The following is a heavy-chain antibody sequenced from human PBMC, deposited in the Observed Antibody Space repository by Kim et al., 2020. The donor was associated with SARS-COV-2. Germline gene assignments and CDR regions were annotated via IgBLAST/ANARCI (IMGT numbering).Heavy chain of an antibody. V-gene: IGHV3-11*05. Sequence: YADSVKGRFTISRDNAKNSLYLQMNSLRAEDTAVYYCARAHDYQDNLYDYWGQGTLVTVSS. J-gene: IGHJ4*02. CDR3: ARAHDYQDNLYDY. D-gene: IGHD4-17*01.